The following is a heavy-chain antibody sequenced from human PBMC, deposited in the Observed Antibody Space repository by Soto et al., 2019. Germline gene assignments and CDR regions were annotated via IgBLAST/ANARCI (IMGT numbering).Heavy chain of an antibody. V-gene: IGHV1-69*04. CDR1: GYTFTSYA. D-gene: IGHD3-10*01. CDR2: IIPILGIA. Sequence: GASVKVSCKASGYTFTSYAMHWVRQAPGQGLEWMGRIIPILGIANYAQKFQGRVTITADKSTSTAYMELSSLRSEDTAVYYCAFPMSSTDAFDIWGQGTMVTVSS. J-gene: IGHJ3*02. CDR3: AFPMSSTDAFDI.